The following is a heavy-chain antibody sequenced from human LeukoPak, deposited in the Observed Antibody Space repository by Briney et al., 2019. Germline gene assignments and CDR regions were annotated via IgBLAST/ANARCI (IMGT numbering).Heavy chain of an antibody. CDR3: ARSGKLRSFYSDSGKKYYYYMDV. V-gene: IGHV4-34*12. D-gene: IGHD3-10*01. J-gene: IGHJ6*03. Sequence: SETLSLTCAVYGGPFSGFYWSWFRQSPGKGLEWIGEIVHSGSTNYNPSLKNRVTLSVDTSKNQFSLRLTSVTAADMAVYYCARSGKLRSFYSDSGKKYYYYMDVWGKGTTVTISS. CDR2: IVHSGST. CDR1: GGPFSGFY.